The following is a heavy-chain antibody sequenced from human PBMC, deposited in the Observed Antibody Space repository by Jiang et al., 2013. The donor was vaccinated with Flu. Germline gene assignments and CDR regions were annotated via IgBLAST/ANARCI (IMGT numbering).Heavy chain of an antibody. CDR2: IYYSGST. D-gene: IGHD3-3*01. J-gene: IGHJ5*02. Sequence: PGLVKPSQTLSLTCTVSGGSISSGGYYWSWIRQHPGKGLEWIGYIYYSGSTYYNPSLKSRVTISVDTSKNQFSLKLSSVTAADTAVYYCARLEWLLFWFDPWGQGTLVTVSS. CDR1: GGSISSGGYY. CDR3: ARLEWLLFWFDP. V-gene: IGHV4-31*03.